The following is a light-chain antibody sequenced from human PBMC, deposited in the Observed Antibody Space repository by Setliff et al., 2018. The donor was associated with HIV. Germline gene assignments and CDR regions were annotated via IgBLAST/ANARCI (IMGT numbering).Light chain of an antibody. J-gene: IGLJ1*01. V-gene: IGLV2-14*03. CDR1: TSDIGAYTY. CDR2: DVD. Sequence: QSALTQPASVSGSPGQSITLSCTGTTSDIGAYTYVSWYRQHPGKAPQLIIYDVDKRPSGVSHRFSGSKSGNTASLTISGRQAEDEADYFCSSYINTFIFGGWTKVTVL. CDR3: SSYINTFI.